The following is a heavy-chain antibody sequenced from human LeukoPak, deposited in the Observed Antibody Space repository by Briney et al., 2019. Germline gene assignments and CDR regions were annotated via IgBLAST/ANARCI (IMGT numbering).Heavy chain of an antibody. D-gene: IGHD3-22*01. Sequence: SETLSLTCTVSGGSISSGGYYWSWIRQPPGKGLEWIGYIYHSGSTYYNPSLKSRVTISVDRSKNQFSLTLISVTAADTAVYYCARDQVDYDIPDHFDYWGKGTLVAVSS. J-gene: IGHJ4*02. V-gene: IGHV4-30-2*01. CDR2: IYHSGST. CDR3: ARDQVDYDIPDHFDY. CDR1: GGSISSGGYY.